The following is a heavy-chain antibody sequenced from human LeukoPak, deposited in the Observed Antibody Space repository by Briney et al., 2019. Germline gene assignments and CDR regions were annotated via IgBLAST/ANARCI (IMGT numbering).Heavy chain of an antibody. CDR3: ARSHYYDRSGYLVAFDI. V-gene: IGHV4-34*01. CDR2: INHSGGT. Sequence: SETLSLTCAVYSGSLSGYYWSWIRQPPGKGLEWIADINHSGGTYYNPSLKSRVATSVDTSKNQFSLKLSSVTAADTAIYYCARSHYYDRSGYLVAFDIWGQGTRVPVSS. J-gene: IGHJ3*02. D-gene: IGHD3-22*01. CDR1: SGSLSGYY.